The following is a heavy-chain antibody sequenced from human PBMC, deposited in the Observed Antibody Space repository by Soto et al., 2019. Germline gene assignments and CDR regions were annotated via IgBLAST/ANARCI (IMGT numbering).Heavy chain of an antibody. CDR1: GDSVSSNSAA. J-gene: IGHJ6*03. V-gene: IGHV6-1*01. Sequence: PSETLSLTCDISGDSVSSNSAAWNWIRQTPSRGLERLGRTYYRSKWYIYYAVSVKSRITVNPDTSKNQFSLQLNSVTPEDTAVYYCARGSWDDVTGHYYMDVWGKGTTVTSP. D-gene: IGHD1-1*01. CDR3: ARGSWDDVTGHYYMDV. CDR2: TYYRSKWYI.